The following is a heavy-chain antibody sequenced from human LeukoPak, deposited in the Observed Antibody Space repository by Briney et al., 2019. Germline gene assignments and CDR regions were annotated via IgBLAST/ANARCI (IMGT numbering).Heavy chain of an antibody. Sequence: SETLSLTCTVSGGSISSYYWSWIRQPPGKGLEWIGYIYYSGSTNYNPSLKSRVTISVDTSKNQFSLKLSSVTAADTAVYYCARDGYSGGYYYYMDVWGKGTTVTVSS. V-gene: IGHV4-59*01. J-gene: IGHJ6*03. CDR2: IYYSGST. CDR3: ARDGYSGGYYYYMDV. D-gene: IGHD5-24*01. CDR1: GGSISSYY.